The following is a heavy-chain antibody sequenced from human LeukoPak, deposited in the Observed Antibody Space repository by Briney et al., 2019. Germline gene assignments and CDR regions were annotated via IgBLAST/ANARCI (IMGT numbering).Heavy chain of an antibody. J-gene: IGHJ4*02. V-gene: IGHV3-23*01. Sequence: GGSLRLSCAASGFTFSSYAMSWVRQAPGKGPEWVSAISGSGGSTYYADSVKGRFTISRDNSKNTLYLQMNSLRAEDTAVYYCAKEPPYYYDSSGSQTPDYWGQGTLVTVSS. D-gene: IGHD3-22*01. CDR1: GFTFSSYA. CDR3: AKEPPYYYDSSGSQTPDY. CDR2: ISGSGGST.